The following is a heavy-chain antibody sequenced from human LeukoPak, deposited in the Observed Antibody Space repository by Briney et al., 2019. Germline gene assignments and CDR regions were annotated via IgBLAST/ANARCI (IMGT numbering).Heavy chain of an antibody. CDR2: IKQDGSEN. CDR3: ARVRAVMGAFDI. D-gene: IGHD3-16*01. J-gene: IGHJ3*02. Sequence: GGTLRLSCAASGFTFSSYWMSWVRQAPGKGLEWVANIKQDGSENYFVDSVKGRFTFSRDNAKNSLYLQMNSLRAEDTAVYYCARVRAVMGAFDIWGQGTLVTVSP. CDR1: GFTFSSYW. V-gene: IGHV3-7*01.